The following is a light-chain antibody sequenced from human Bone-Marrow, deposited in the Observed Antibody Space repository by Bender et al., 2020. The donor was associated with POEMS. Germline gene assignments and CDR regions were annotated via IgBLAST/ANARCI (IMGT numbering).Light chain of an antibody. Sequence: SYVLTQSPSVSAAPGQTARITCGGNNIDDVGVHWYQQKPGQAPVLVVYDDSDRPSGIPERFSGSNSGNTATLTITRVEAGDEATYYCQVWDSSSEHRVFGGGTKLTVL. CDR2: DDS. CDR3: QVWDSSSEHRV. J-gene: IGLJ2*01. CDR1: NIDDVG. V-gene: IGLV3-21*02.